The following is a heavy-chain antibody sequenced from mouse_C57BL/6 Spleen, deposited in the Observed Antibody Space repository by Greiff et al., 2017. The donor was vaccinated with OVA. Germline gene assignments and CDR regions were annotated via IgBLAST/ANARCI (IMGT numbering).Heavy chain of an antibody. CDR2: IYPGDGDT. CDR3: ARRPERDYFDY. Sequence: VKLMESGAELVKPGASVKISCKASGYAFSSYWMNWVKQRPGKGLEWIGQIYPGDGDTNYNGKFKGKATLTADKSSSTAYMQLSSLTSEDSAVYFCARRPERDYFDYWGQGTTLTVSS. V-gene: IGHV1-80*01. J-gene: IGHJ2*01. CDR1: GYAFSSYW.